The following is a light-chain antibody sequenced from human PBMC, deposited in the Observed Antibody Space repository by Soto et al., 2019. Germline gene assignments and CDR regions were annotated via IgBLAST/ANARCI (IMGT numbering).Light chain of an antibody. CDR2: GAS. J-gene: IGKJ2*01. V-gene: IGKV1-39*01. Sequence: IQMTQSPSSLSASVGDSVTVTCRASQSINIYLHWYQQKPGKAPTLLIYGASSLQSGVPSRFTGGGSRTDFTLTISSLQPEDFATYYCQQSYRSPYTFGQGTKLDIK. CDR3: QQSYRSPYT. CDR1: QSINIY.